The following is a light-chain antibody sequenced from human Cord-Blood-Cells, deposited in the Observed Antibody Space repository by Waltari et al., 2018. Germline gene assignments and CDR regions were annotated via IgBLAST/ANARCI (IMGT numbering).Light chain of an antibody. V-gene: IGLV2-23*01. CDR2: GGS. J-gene: IGLJ3*02. CDR1: SSDVGSYNL. Sequence: QSALTQPASVSGSPGQSITISCTGTSSDVGSYNLVSWYPQHPGKAPKLMIYGGSKRPSGGSKRFSGSKSGNTASLTISGLQAEDEADYYCCSYAGSSTWVFGGGTKLTVL. CDR3: CSYAGSSTWV.